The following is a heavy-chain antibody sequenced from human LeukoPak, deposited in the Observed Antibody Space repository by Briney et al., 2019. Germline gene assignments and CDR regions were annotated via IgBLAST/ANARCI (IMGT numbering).Heavy chain of an antibody. CDR1: GFTFSRYA. D-gene: IGHD5-18*01. CDR3: AKGHALQLWFFDY. CDR2: ISGSGGST. Sequence: GGSLRLSCAASGFTFSRYAMSWVRQAPGKGLEWVSAISGSGGSTYYADSVKGRFTISRDNSKNTLYLQMISLRAEDTAVYYCAKGHALQLWFFDYWGQGTLVTVSS. V-gene: IGHV3-23*01. J-gene: IGHJ4*02.